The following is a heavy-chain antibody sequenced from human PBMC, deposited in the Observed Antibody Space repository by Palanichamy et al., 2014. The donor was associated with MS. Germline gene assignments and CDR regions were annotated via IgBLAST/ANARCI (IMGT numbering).Heavy chain of an antibody. CDR3: ARGSPAVSTARTYNYFDT. J-gene: IGHJ5*02. CDR2: SYYSGST. CDR1: SGSVTGGSYY. D-gene: IGHD4-17*01. Sequence: QVQLQESGPGLVKPAETLSLTCSVSSGSVTGGSYYWSWIRQPPGKGLGWIGYSYYSGSTNYNPSLKSRVTVSVDTSKNQFSLKLQSLSAADTAVYYCARGSPAVSTARTYNYFDTWGQGILVTVSA. V-gene: IGHV4-61*01.